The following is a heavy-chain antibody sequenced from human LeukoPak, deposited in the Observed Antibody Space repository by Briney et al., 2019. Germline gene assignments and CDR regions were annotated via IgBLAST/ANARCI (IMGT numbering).Heavy chain of an antibody. D-gene: IGHD6-19*01. V-gene: IGHV4-59*01. CDR3: ARVDGYSSGWFSGPEYYYYYGMDV. Sequence: PSETLSLTCTVSGGSISSYYWSWIRQPPGKGLEWIGYIYYSGSTNYNPSLKSRVTISVDTSKNQFSLKLSSVTAADTAAYYCARVDGYSSGWFSGPEYYYYYGMDVWGQGTTVTVSS. CDR1: GGSISSYY. CDR2: IYYSGST. J-gene: IGHJ6*02.